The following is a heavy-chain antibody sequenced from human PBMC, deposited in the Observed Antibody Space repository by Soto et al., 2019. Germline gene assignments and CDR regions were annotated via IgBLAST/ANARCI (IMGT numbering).Heavy chain of an antibody. CDR3: ARLSITMIGNYDY. Sequence: PGGSLRLSCAASGFTFSSYAMHWVRQAPGKGLEWVAVISYDGSNKYYADSAKGRFTISRDNSKNTLYLQMNSLRAEDAAVYYCARLSITMIGNYDYWGQGTLVTVSS. CDR2: ISYDGSNK. CDR1: GFTFSSYA. V-gene: IGHV3-30-3*01. D-gene: IGHD3-22*01. J-gene: IGHJ4*02.